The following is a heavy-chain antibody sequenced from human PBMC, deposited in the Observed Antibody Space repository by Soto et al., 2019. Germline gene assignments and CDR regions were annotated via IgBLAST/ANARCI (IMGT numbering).Heavy chain of an antibody. V-gene: IGHV3-23*01. D-gene: IGHD2-15*01. J-gene: IGHJ4*02. Sequence: EVQLLESGGGLVQPGGSLRLSCAASGFTFSSYAMGWVRQAPGKGLEWVSAISGSGGSTYYADSVKGRFTISRDNSKNTLYLQMNSLRAEDTAVYYCAKGSDIVVGALDYWGQGTLVTVSS. CDR1: GFTFSSYA. CDR3: AKGSDIVVGALDY. CDR2: ISGSGGST.